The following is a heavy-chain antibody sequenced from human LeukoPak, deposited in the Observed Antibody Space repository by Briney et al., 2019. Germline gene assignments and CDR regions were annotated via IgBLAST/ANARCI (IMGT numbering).Heavy chain of an antibody. Sequence: KAGGSLRLSCEASGFTFSDYYMTWMRQAPGKGLEWVSYISGSGTDILYADSVKGRFTMSRDNAKNSLYLQMNSLRTEDTAVYYCTRDPRVLDYWGQGTLVTVSS. CDR1: GFTFSDYY. J-gene: IGHJ4*02. D-gene: IGHD3-10*01. V-gene: IGHV3-11*04. CDR2: ISGSGTDI. CDR3: TRDPRVLDY.